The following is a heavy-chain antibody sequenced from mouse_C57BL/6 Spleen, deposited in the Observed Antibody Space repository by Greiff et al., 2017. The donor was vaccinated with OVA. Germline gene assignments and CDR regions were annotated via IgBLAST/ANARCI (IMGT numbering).Heavy chain of an antibody. CDR2: IWSGGST. D-gene: IGHD2-2*01. J-gene: IGHJ1*03. Sequence: QVQLKESGPGLVQPSQSLSITCTVSGFSLTSYGVHWVRQSPGKGLEWLGVIWSGGSTDYNAAFISRLSISKDNSKSQVFCKMNSLQADDTAIYYCARNKGYDPRYFDVWGTGTTVTVSS. V-gene: IGHV2-2*01. CDR1: GFSLTSYG. CDR3: ARNKGYDPRYFDV.